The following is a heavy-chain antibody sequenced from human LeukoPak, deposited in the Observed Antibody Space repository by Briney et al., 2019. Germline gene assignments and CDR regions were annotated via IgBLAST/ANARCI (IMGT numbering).Heavy chain of an antibody. J-gene: IGHJ6*02. CDR1: GPTVNDNY. Sequence: GGSVRLTCTASGPTVNDNYMNLVRQAPGEGLEWVSVIYSGGFTYYAESVKGRFTISRDNSENTLYLQMNNLRAEDTAVYYCARERYGMDVWGHGTTVTVSS. CDR3: ARERYGMDV. V-gene: IGHV3-66*01. CDR2: IYSGGFT.